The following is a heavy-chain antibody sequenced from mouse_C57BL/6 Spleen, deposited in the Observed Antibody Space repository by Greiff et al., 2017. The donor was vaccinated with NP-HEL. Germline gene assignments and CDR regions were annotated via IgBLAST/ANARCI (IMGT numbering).Heavy chain of an antibody. D-gene: IGHD1-1*01. Sequence: QVQLQQPGAELVMPGASVKLSCKASGYTFTSYWMHWVKQRPGQGLEWIGEIDPSDSYTNYNQKFKGKSTLTVDKSSSTAYMQLSSLTSEDSAVYYCAREGSRLLRYFDDWGQGTTLTVSS. CDR2: IDPSDSYT. CDR3: AREGSRLLRYFDD. J-gene: IGHJ2*01. V-gene: IGHV1-69*01. CDR1: GYTFTSYW.